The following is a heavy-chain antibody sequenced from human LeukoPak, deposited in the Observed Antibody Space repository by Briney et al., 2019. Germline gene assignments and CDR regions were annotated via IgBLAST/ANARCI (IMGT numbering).Heavy chain of an antibody. CDR2: IYYSGST. Sequence: PSETLSLTCTVSGGSISSYYWSWIRQPPGKGLEWIGYIYYSGSTNYNPSLKSRVTISVDTSKNQFSLKLSSVTAADTAVYYCARSEDPDAFDIWGQGTMVTVSS. CDR1: GGSISSYY. D-gene: IGHD2-15*01. V-gene: IGHV4-59*01. CDR3: ARSEDPDAFDI. J-gene: IGHJ3*02.